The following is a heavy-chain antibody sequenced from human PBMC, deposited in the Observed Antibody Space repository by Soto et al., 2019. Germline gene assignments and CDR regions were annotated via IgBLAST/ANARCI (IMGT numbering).Heavy chain of an antibody. CDR3: ARGEAAAGRDKYYYYGMDV. CDR2: IIPIFGTA. V-gene: IGHV1-69*13. CDR1: GGTFSSYA. D-gene: IGHD6-13*01. Sequence: SVKVSCKASGGTFSSYAISWVRQAPGQGLEWMGGIIPIFGTANYAQKFQGRVTITADESTSTAYMELSSLRSEDTAVYYCARGEAAAGRDKYYYYGMDVWGQGTTVTVSS. J-gene: IGHJ6*02.